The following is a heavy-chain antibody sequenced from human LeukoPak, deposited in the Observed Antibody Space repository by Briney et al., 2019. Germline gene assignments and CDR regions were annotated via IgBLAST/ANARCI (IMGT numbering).Heavy chain of an antibody. D-gene: IGHD3-3*01. CDR3: ARGSGPSTIFGVVLGWFDP. CDR1: GGSISSGGYY. J-gene: IGHJ5*02. CDR2: IYYSGST. Sequence: SETLSLTCTVSGGSISSGGYYWSWIRQHPGKGLEWIGYIYYSGSTNYNPSLKSRVTISVDTSKNQFSLKLSSVTAADTAVYYCARGSGPSTIFGVVLGWFDPWGQGTLVTVSS. V-gene: IGHV4-61*08.